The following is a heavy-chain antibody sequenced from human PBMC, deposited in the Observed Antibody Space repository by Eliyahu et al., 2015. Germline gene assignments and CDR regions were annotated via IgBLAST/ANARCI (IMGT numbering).Heavy chain of an antibody. Sequence: EVQLVESGGGLVKPGGSLRLSCAASGFTFXSXSMNWVRQAPGKGLEWVSSISSSSSYIYYADSVKGRFTISRDNAKNSLYLQMNSLRAEDTAVYYCARSRTGRSMVSAAMRGHFDYWGQGTLVTVSS. CDR2: ISSSSSYI. CDR1: GFTFXSXS. V-gene: IGHV3-21*01. D-gene: IGHD2-2*01. J-gene: IGHJ4*02. CDR3: ARSRTGRSMVSAAMRGHFDY.